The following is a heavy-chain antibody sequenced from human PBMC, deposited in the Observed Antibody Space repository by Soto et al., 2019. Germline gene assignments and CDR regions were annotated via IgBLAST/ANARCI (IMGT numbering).Heavy chain of an antibody. CDR2: IIPIFGTA. CDR3: ARDLRQQLNWFDLDS. D-gene: IGHD6-13*01. Sequence: SVKVSCKASGGTFSSYAISWVRQAPGQGLEWMGGIIPIFGTANYAQKFQGRVTITADESTSTAYMELSSLRSEDTAVYYCARDLRQQLNWFDLDSWGQGTLVTVSS. J-gene: IGHJ4*02. CDR1: GGTFSSYA. V-gene: IGHV1-69*13.